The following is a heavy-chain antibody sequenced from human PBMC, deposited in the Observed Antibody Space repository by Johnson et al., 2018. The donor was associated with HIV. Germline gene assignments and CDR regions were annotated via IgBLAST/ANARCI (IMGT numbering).Heavy chain of an antibody. D-gene: IGHD3-22*01. V-gene: IGHV3-66*01. J-gene: IGHJ3*01. Sequence: EQLVESGGGLVQPGGSLRLSCAASGFTVSSNYMSWVRQAPGKGLEWVSVIYSGGSTYYADSVKGRFTISRDSSKNTLFLQMNNLRAEDTALYYCGGFRESDALDVWGQGTMVTVSS. CDR1: GFTVSSNY. CDR2: IYSGGST. CDR3: GGFRESDALDV.